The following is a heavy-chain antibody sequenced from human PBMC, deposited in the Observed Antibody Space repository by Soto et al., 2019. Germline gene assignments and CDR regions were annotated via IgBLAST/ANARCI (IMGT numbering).Heavy chain of an antibody. D-gene: IGHD3-22*01. CDR3: ARDRSSGYYLGWFDP. CDR1: GYTFTSYA. Sequence: ASVKVSCKASGYTFTSYAMHWVRQAPGQRLEWMGWINAGNGNTKYSQKFQGRVTITRDTSASTAYMELSSLRSEDTAVYYCARDRSSGYYLGWFDPWGQGTLVTVSS. V-gene: IGHV1-3*01. CDR2: INAGNGNT. J-gene: IGHJ5*02.